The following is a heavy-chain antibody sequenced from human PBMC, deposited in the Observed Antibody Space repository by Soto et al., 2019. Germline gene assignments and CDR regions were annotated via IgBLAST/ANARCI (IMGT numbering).Heavy chain of an antibody. V-gene: IGHV3-30*18. J-gene: IGHJ4*02. CDR1: GFTFSSYG. CDR3: AKDTSGSYYY. Sequence: GGSLRLSCAASGFTFSSYGMHWVRQAPGKGLEWVAVISYDGSNKYYADSVKGRFTISRDNSKNTLYLQMNSLRAEDTDVYYCAKDTSGSYYYGGQGTLVTVSS. D-gene: IGHD1-26*01. CDR2: ISYDGSNK.